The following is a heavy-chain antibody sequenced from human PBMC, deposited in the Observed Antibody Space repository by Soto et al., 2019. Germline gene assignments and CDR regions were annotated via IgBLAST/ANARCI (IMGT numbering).Heavy chain of an antibody. CDR1: GGSISSYY. D-gene: IGHD6-13*01. J-gene: IGHJ5*02. V-gene: IGHV4-59*08. CDR3: ARQLAAAGWFDP. CDR2: NYYSGST. Sequence: SETLSLTCTVSGGSISSYYWSWIRQPPGKGLEWIGYNYYSGSTNSNPSHKSRVTISVDRSKNQFSLKMSSVTAADTAVYYCARQLAAAGWFDPWGQGTLVTVSS.